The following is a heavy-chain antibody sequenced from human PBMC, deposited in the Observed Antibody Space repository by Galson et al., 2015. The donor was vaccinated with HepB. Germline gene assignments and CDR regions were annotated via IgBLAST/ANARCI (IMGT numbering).Heavy chain of an antibody. CDR1: GYTFTSYA. D-gene: IGHD2-2*01. V-gene: IGHV7-4-1*02. CDR3: ARHLGYCSSTSCPPGSNWFDP. CDR2: INTNTGNP. Sequence: SVKVSCKASGYTFTSYAMNWVRQAPGQGLEWMGWINTNTGNPTYAQGFTGRFVFSLDTSVSTAYLQISGLKAEDTAVYYCARHLGYCSSTSCPPGSNWFDPWGQGTLVTVSS. J-gene: IGHJ5*02.